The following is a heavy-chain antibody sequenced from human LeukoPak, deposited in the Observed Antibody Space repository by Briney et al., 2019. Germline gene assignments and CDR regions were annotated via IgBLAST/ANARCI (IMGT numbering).Heavy chain of an antibody. D-gene: IGHD3-22*01. CDR2: INHSGST. J-gene: IGHJ4*02. Sequence: SERLSLTCAVYGGSFSGYYWSWIRQPPGKGLEWIGEINHSGSTNYNPSLKSRVTISVDTSKNQFSLKLSSVTAADTAVYYCARGGAPKYYYDSSGLLRYWGQGTLVTVSS. V-gene: IGHV4-34*01. CDR1: GGSFSGYY. CDR3: ARGGAPKYYYDSSGLLRY.